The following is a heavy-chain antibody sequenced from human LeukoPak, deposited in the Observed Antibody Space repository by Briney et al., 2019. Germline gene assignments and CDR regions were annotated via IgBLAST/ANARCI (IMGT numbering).Heavy chain of an antibody. CDR1: GFTYSSYA. Sequence: GGSLRLSCAASGFTYSSYAIHWVRQAPGKGLEWVAVISYDGSTKYNADSVKGRFTISRDNSKNTLYLQMNSLRAEDTAVYYCAKVFDYYGSGSYLGVDAFDIWGQGTMVTVSS. J-gene: IGHJ3*02. D-gene: IGHD3-10*01. CDR3: AKVFDYYGSGSYLGVDAFDI. CDR2: ISYDGSTK. V-gene: IGHV3-30*04.